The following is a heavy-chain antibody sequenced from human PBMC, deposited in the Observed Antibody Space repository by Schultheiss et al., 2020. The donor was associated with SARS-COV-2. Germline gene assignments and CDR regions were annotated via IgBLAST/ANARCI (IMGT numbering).Heavy chain of an antibody. CDR3: ARDRDGLLYYYYYGMDV. J-gene: IGHJ6*02. D-gene: IGHD5-24*01. CDR2: ISGSGGST. V-gene: IGHV3-23*01. Sequence: GGSLRLSCAASGFTFSNAWMSWVRQAPGKGLEWVSAISGSGGSTYYADSVKGRFTISRDNSKNTLYLQMNSLRAEDTAVYYCARDRDGLLYYYYYGMDVWGQGTTVTVSS. CDR1: GFTFSNAW.